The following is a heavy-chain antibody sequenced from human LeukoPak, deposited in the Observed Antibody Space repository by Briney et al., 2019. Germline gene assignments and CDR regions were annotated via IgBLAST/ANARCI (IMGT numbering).Heavy chain of an antibody. J-gene: IGHJ4*02. CDR2: IYYSGST. CDR3: ARYYDRDHFDY. Sequence: SETLSLTCTVSGGSISSYYWSWIRQPPGKGLEWIGYIYYSGSTNYNPSLKSRVTISVDTSKNQFSLKLSSVTAADTAVYYCARYYDRDHFDYWGQGTLVTVSS. D-gene: IGHD3-22*01. V-gene: IGHV4-59*01. CDR1: GGSISSYY.